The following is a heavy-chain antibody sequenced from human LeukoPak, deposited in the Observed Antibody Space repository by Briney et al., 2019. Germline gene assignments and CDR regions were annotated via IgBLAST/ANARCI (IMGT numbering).Heavy chain of an antibody. CDR1: GGSFSGDY. V-gene: IGHV4-34*01. J-gene: IGHJ5*02. Sequence: PSETLSLTSAVHGGSFSGDYWSWIRHRPGKRLEWIGEINHSGSTNYNPSLKSRVTISVDTSKNQFSLKLSSVTAADTAVYYCASRGPLHPWGQGTLVTVSS. CDR3: ASRGPLHP. CDR2: INHSGST.